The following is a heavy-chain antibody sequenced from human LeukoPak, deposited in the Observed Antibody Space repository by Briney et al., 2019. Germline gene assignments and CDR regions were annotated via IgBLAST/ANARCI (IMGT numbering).Heavy chain of an antibody. CDR3: ATVYYSGSYRSGFQH. D-gene: IGHD1-26*01. CDR2: IIPILGIA. Sequence: GSSVKVSCKASGGTFSSYAISWVRQAPGQGLEWMGRIIPILGIANYAQKFQGRVTMTEDTSTDTAYMELSSLRSEDTAVYYCATVYYSGSYRSGFQHWGQGTLVTVSS. CDR1: GGTFSSYA. V-gene: IGHV1-69*04. J-gene: IGHJ1*01.